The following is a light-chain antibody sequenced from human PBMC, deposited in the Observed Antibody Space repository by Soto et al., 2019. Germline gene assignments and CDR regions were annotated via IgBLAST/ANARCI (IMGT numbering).Light chain of an antibody. CDR1: QRVGSSC. V-gene: IGKV3-20*01. CDR2: GAS. Sequence: EIVLTQSPGTLSLSPGERATLSCRATQRVGSSCLAWYQQKPGQAPRLLIYGASTRAAGVPDRFSGSGSGTDFTLTISRLAPEDFAVYYCQQYDTSPRTFGQGTKVEIK. CDR3: QQYDTSPRT. J-gene: IGKJ1*01.